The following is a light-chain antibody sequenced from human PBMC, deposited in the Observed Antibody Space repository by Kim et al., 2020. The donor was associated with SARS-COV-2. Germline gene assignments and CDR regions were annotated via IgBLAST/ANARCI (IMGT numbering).Light chain of an antibody. CDR1: QSINIW. Sequence: DIQMTQSPSTLSASVGDRVTITCRASQSINIWLAWFQQKPGKAPKLLFYKASSIKSGVPSRFSASGSGTEFTLTISSLQPDDFASYYCQQYNSDPYNFGQGTKLEI. V-gene: IGKV1-5*03. CDR3: QQYNSDPYN. J-gene: IGKJ2*01. CDR2: KAS.